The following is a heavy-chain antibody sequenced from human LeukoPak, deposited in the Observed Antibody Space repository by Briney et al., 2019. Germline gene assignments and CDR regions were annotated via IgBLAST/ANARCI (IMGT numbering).Heavy chain of an antibody. Sequence: ASQTLSLTCAVSGGSISSGGYSWSWIRQPPGKGLEWIGYMYHSGSTYYNPSLKSRVTISVDRSKNQFSLKLSSVTAADTAVYYCARDLSYCSSTSCYTRWFDPWGQGTLVTVSS. CDR2: MYHSGST. J-gene: IGHJ5*02. CDR3: ARDLSYCSSTSCYTRWFDP. D-gene: IGHD2-2*02. V-gene: IGHV4-30-2*01. CDR1: GGSISSGGYS.